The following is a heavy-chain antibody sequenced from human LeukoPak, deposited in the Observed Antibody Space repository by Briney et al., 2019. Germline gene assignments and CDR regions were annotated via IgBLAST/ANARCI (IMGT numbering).Heavy chain of an antibody. CDR1: RFTFSSYG. CDR3: AKDAFWFGESNLFDY. CDR2: IRYDGSNK. D-gene: IGHD3-10*01. Sequence: GGSLRLSCAASRFTFSSYGMHWVRQAPGKGLEWVAFIRYDGSNKYYADSVKDRFTISRDNSKNTLYLQMNSLRAEDTAVYYCAKDAFWFGESNLFDYWGQGTLVTVSS. J-gene: IGHJ4*02. V-gene: IGHV3-30*02.